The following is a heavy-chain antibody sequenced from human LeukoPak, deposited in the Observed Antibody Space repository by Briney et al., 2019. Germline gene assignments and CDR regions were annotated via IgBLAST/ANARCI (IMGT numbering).Heavy chain of an antibody. J-gene: IGHJ4*02. CDR2: INPNSGGT. D-gene: IGHD6-19*01. V-gene: IGHV1-2*04. CDR1: GYTFTGYY. CDR3: ARARIYSSGWYDY. Sequence: GASVKVSCKASGYTFTGYYMHWVRQAPGQGLEWMGWINPNSGGTNYAQKFQGWVTMTRDTSISTACMELSRLRSDDTAVYYCARARIYSSGWYDYWGQGTLVTVSS.